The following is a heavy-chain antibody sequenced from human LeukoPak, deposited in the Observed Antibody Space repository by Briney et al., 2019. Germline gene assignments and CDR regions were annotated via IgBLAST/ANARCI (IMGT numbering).Heavy chain of an antibody. CDR1: GGSISSYY. Sequence: SETLSLTCTVSGGSISSYYWSWIRQPPGKGLEWIGYIYYSGSTNYNPSLKSRVTISVDTSKNQFSLKLSSVTAADTAVYYCARDPSYYGMDVWGQGTTVTASS. CDR3: ARDPSYYGMDV. J-gene: IGHJ6*02. CDR2: IYYSGST. V-gene: IGHV4-59*12.